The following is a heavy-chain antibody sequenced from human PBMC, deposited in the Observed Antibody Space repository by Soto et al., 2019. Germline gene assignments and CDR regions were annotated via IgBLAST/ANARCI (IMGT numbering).Heavy chain of an antibody. CDR2: INAGNGNT. Sequence: RASVKVSCKASGYTFTSYAMHWVRQAPGQRLEWMGWINAGNGNTKYSQKFQGRVTITRDTSASTAYMELSSLRSEDTAVYYCARDRDVRTSYFDYWGQGTLVTVSS. CDR1: GYTFTSYA. V-gene: IGHV1-3*01. J-gene: IGHJ4*02. D-gene: IGHD3-10*01. CDR3: ARDRDVRTSYFDY.